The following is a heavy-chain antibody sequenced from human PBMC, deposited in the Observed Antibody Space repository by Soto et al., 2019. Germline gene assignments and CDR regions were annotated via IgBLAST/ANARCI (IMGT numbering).Heavy chain of an antibody. Sequence: SETLSLTCTVSGGSISSYYWSWIRQPPGKGLEWIGYIYYSGSTNYNPSLKSRVTISVDTSKNQFSLKLSSVTAADTAVYYCARERFYYDSSGYNDAFDIWGQGTMVPVSS. CDR3: ARERFYYDSSGYNDAFDI. V-gene: IGHV4-59*01. CDR2: IYYSGST. D-gene: IGHD3-22*01. J-gene: IGHJ3*02. CDR1: GGSISSYY.